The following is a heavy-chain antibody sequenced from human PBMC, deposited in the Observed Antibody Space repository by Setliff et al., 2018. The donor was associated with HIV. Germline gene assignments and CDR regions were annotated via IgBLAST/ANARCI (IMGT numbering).Heavy chain of an antibody. CDR3: ASFFVTTVTNQDY. CDR1: GGSASNSRYY. Sequence: PSETLSLTCTVSGGSASNSRYYWAWIRQPPGKGLEYIGGIHYNEKTYYNPSLQSRVTISLDTSNNQFSLKLTSVTAADTAMYYCASFFVTTVTNQDYWGQGTPVTVSS. J-gene: IGHJ4*02. D-gene: IGHD4-17*01. V-gene: IGHV4-39*07. CDR2: IHYNEKT.